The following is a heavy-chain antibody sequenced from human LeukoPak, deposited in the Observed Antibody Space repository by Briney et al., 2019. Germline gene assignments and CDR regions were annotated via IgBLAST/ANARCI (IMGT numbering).Heavy chain of an antibody. CDR1: GGSISSCSYY. J-gene: IGHJ3*02. CDR2: IYYSGST. V-gene: IGHV4-39*01. CDR3: ARRGITGTTQPADAFDI. Sequence: SETLSLTCTVSGGSISSCSYYWGWIRQPPGKGLEWIGSIYYSGSTYYNPSLKSRVTISVDTSKNQFSLKLSSVTAADTAVFYCARRGITGTTQPADAFDIWGQGTMVTASS. D-gene: IGHD1-20*01.